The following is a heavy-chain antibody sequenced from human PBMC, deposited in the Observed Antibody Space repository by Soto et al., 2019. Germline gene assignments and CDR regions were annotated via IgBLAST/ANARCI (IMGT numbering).Heavy chain of an antibody. J-gene: IGHJ4*02. Sequence: ASVKVSWKASGHTLVSFGVSWVRQAPGQGLEWLGWISANSENTNYAQRFQDRLTMTADTSTTTAYMELRSLTSDDTAVYYCAREYCSSTSCFGPDYWGQGTLVTVSS. CDR3: AREYCSSTSCFGPDY. CDR1: GHTLVSFG. D-gene: IGHD2-2*01. CDR2: ISANSENT. V-gene: IGHV1-18*01.